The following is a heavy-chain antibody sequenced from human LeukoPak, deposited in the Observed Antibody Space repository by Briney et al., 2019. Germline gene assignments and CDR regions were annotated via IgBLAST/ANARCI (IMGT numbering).Heavy chain of an antibody. CDR2: IIPIFGTA. CDR3: ARDQQYYDFWSGYYPYYFDY. D-gene: IGHD3-3*01. J-gene: IGHJ4*02. CDR1: GGTFSSYA. V-gene: IGHV1-69*13. Sequence: ASVKVSCKASGGTFSSYAISWVRQAPGQGLEWMGGIIPIFGTANYAQKFQGRVTITADESTSTAYMELSSLRSEDTAVYYCARDQQYYDFWSGYYPYYFDYWGQGTLVTVSS.